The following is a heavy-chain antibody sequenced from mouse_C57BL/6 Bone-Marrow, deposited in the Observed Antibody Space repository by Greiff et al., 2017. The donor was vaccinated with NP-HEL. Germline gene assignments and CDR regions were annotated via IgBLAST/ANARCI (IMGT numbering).Heavy chain of an antibody. V-gene: IGHV14-2*01. J-gene: IGHJ2*01. D-gene: IGHD1-1*01. Sequence: VQLQQSGAELVKPGASVKLSCTASGFNIKDYYMHWVKQRTEQGLEWIGRIDPEDGDTKYDPKFQGKATIAADTSSNTAYLQLSSLTSEDTAVYYCARRYGSRYYFDYWGQGTTLTVSS. CDR3: ARRYGSRYYFDY. CDR2: IDPEDGDT. CDR1: GFNIKDYY.